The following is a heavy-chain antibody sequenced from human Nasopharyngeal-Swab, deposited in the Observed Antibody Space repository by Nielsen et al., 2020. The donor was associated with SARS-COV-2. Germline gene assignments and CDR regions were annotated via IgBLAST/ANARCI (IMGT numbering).Heavy chain of an antibody. CDR2: ISSSDSTT. J-gene: IGHJ4*02. CDR3: ARADSSGWFFSD. V-gene: IGHV3-48*03. Sequence: VRQMPGKGLEWVSYISSSDSTTYYADSVKGRFTTSRDNAKNSLYLQMNSLRVEDTGVYYCARADSSGWFFSDWGRGTLVTVSS. D-gene: IGHD6-19*01.